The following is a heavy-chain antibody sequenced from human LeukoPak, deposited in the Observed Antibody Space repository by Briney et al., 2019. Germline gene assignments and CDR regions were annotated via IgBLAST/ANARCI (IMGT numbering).Heavy chain of an antibody. V-gene: IGHV4-39*01. CDR2: IYDTGST. J-gene: IGHJ4*02. Sequence: SETLSLTCTVSGDSMSSSSVYYWGWIRQAPGKGLEWIGSIYDTGSTHYSPTLQSRVSIYLEKSQNQFSLKLSSVTAADTAVFYCARHDYSDDDPNCFDYWGQGTLVTVSS. CDR3: ARHDYSDDDPNCFDY. D-gene: IGHD4-17*01. CDR1: GDSMSSSSVYY.